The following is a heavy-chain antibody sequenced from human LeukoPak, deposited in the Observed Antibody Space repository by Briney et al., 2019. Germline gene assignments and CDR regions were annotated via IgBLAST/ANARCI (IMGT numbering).Heavy chain of an antibody. CDR2: INHSGST. CDR1: GGSFSGYY. CDR3: ARVRSSGWYGWFDP. J-gene: IGHJ5*02. V-gene: IGHV4-34*01. Sequence: SETLSLTCAVHGGSFSGYYWSWIRQPPGKGLEWIGEINHSGSTNYNPSLKSRVTISVDTSKNQFSLKLSSVTAADTAVYYCARVRSSGWYGWFDPWGQGTLVTVSS. D-gene: IGHD6-19*01.